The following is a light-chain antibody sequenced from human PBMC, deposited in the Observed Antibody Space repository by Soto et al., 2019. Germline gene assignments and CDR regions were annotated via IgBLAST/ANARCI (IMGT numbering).Light chain of an antibody. V-gene: IGKV1-5*01. CDR3: QQYNGDSYT. CDR2: DAS. CDR1: QSVSWW. J-gene: IGKJ2*01. Sequence: DIQMTQSPSTLSVSVGDRDTITCRASQSVSWWLAWYQQKPGKGPKLLIYDASSLQSGVPSRFSGSGSGTEFTLTISSLQPEDFATYYCQQYNGDSYTFGQGTKLEI.